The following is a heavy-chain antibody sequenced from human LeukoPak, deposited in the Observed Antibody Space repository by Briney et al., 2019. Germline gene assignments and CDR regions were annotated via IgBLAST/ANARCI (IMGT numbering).Heavy chain of an antibody. CDR1: GYTFIDYY. Sequence: ASVKVSCKASGYTFIDYYIHWVRQAPGQGLEWMGRINPQSGGTNHAQKFQGRVTMTRDTSISTAYMELSSLRSDDTAVYFCARETYNGRYYYFDYWGRGTLVTVSS. J-gene: IGHJ4*02. CDR2: INPQSGGT. V-gene: IGHV1-2*06. CDR3: ARETYNGRYYYFDY. D-gene: IGHD1-26*01.